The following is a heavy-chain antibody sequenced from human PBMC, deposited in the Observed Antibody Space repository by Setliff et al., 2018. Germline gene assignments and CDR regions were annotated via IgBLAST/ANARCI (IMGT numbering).Heavy chain of an antibody. CDR3: ARGVTGLDY. V-gene: IGHV3-7*01. CDR2: IKQDGSEK. Sequence: GGSLRLSCVASGFTFSSYWMDWVRQAPGKGLEWVANIKQDGSEKYYVDSVKGRFTISRDNAKNSLYLQMNSLRAEDTAVYYCARGVTGLDYWGQGTLVTVSS. CDR1: GFTFSSYW. D-gene: IGHD2-21*02. J-gene: IGHJ4*02.